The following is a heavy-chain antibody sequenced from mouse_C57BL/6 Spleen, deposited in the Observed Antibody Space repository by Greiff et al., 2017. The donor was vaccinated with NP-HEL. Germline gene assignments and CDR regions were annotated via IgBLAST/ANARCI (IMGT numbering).Heavy chain of an antibody. CDR3: ARSCYYGNNYYYAMDY. CDR2: FHPYNDDT. J-gene: IGHJ4*01. V-gene: IGHV1-47*01. D-gene: IGHD1-1*01. CDR1: GYTFTTYP. Sequence: VQLQESGAELVKPGASVKMSCKASGYTFTTYPIEWMKQNHGKSLEWIGNFHPYNDDTKYNEKFKGKATLTVEKSSSTVYLELSRLTSDDSAVYYCARSCYYGNNYYYAMDYWVQGTSVTVSS.